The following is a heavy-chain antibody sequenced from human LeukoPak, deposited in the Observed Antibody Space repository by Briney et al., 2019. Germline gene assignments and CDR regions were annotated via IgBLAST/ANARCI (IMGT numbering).Heavy chain of an antibody. CDR1: GGSVSSGSYY. V-gene: IGHV4-61*01. CDR3: ARGIGGYTSVGILDY. CDR2: IYYSGST. J-gene: IGHJ4*02. Sequence: SETLSLTCTVSGGSVSSGSYYWSWIRQPPGKGLEWIGYIYYSGSTNYNPSLKSRVTISIDTFKNQFSLKLSSVTAADTAVYYCARGIGGYTSVGILDYWGQGTLVTVSS. D-gene: IGHD5-24*01.